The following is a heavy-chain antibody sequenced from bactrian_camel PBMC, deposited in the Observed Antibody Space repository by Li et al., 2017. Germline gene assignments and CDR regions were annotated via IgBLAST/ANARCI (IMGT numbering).Heavy chain of an antibody. CDR1: GHGYSWYC. CDR2: LQTGGGYG. J-gene: IGHJ4*01. D-gene: IGHD5*01. V-gene: IGHV3S1*01. Sequence: QLVESGGGSAQTGGSPRLSCADSGHGYSWYCMAWFRQVPGKEREAVAALQTGGGYGYTAESVKGRFLIYQDNAKGTLSLEMKSMKPEDTGVYVCAVMVGALPFGPMCRRWLGHWGQGTQVTVS. CDR3: AVMVGALPFGPMCRRWLGH.